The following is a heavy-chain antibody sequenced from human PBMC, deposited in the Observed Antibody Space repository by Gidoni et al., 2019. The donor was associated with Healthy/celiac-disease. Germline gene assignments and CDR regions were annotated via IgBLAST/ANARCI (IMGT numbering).Heavy chain of an antibody. CDR3: AATLGDAFDI. CDR2: INHSGST. CDR1: GGSFSGYY. Sequence: QVQLQQWGAGLLKPSETLSLTCAVYGGSFSGYYWSWIRQPPGKGLEWIGEINHSGSTNYNPSLKSRVTISVDTSKNQFSLKLSSVTAADTAVYYCAATLGDAFDIWGQGTMVTVSS. D-gene: IGHD1-26*01. V-gene: IGHV4-34*01. J-gene: IGHJ3*02.